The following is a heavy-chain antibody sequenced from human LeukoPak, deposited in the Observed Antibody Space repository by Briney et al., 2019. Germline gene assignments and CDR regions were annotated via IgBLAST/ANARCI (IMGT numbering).Heavy chain of an antibody. V-gene: IGHV4-61*02. Sequence: PSETLSLTCTVSGGSISSGSYYWSWIRQPAGPGLEWIGRIYTSGSTNYNPSLKSRVTISVDTSKNQFSLKLSSVTAADTAVYYCARGFRFPYAFDIWGQGTMVTVSS. CDR3: ARGFRFPYAFDI. D-gene: IGHD3-16*02. J-gene: IGHJ3*02. CDR1: GGSISSGSYY. CDR2: IYTSGST.